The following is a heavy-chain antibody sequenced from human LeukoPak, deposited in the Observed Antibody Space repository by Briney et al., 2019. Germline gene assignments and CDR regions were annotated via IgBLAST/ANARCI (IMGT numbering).Heavy chain of an antibody. D-gene: IGHD6-13*01. V-gene: IGHV5-10-1*01. CDR2: VDLSDSYH. Sequence: WEPLRISCKGSGHSLPTSRISWSRKMPGKGLEWMGRVDLSDSYHTYSTSFHAHVTISADMSMSTASLMWSSLKALDTVMCYCARHIGIAAAGSHTVDYYYGMDVWGKGTTVTVSS. CDR3: ARHIGIAAAGSHTVDYYYGMDV. J-gene: IGHJ6*04. CDR1: GHSLPTSR.